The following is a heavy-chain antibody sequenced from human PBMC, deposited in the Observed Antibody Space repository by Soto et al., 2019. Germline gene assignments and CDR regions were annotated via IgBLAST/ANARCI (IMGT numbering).Heavy chain of an antibody. D-gene: IGHD3-10*01. Sequence: GGSRRLSCAASGFTFSSYGMHWVRQAPGKGLEWVEVIWYDGSNKYYADSVKGRFTISGDNSKSTLYLQRNSLRAEDTAVYYCARAESADSGRVFDYWGQGTLVLVS. CDR2: IWYDGSNK. V-gene: IGHV3-33*01. CDR3: ARAESADSGRVFDY. J-gene: IGHJ4*02. CDR1: GFTFSSYG.